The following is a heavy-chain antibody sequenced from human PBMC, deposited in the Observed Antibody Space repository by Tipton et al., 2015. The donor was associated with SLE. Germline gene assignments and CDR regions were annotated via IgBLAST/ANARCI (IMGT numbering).Heavy chain of an antibody. J-gene: IGHJ4*02. CDR3: ARGVGSSWYIDY. D-gene: IGHD6-13*01. V-gene: IGHV3-30*04. CDR2: ISYDGSNK. CDR1: GFTFSSYA. Sequence: SLRLSCAASGFTFSSYAMHWVRQAPGKGLEWVAVISYDGSNKYYADSVKGRFTISRDNSKNTLYLQMNSLRAEDTAVYYCARGVGSSWYIDYWGQGTLVTVS.